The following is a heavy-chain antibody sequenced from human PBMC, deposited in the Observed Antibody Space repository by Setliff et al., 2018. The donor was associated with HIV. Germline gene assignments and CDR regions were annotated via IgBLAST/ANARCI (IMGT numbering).Heavy chain of an antibody. CDR3: ARGMDYYDTSGYYQYYFDY. D-gene: IGHD3-22*01. J-gene: IGHJ4*02. CDR1: GGTFSNYG. CDR2: IIPISGTA. Sequence: AASVKVSCKASGGTFSNYGMSWVRQAPGQGLEWMGGIIPISGTANYAQKFQGRVTITTDESTSTAYMELSGLRSEDTAVYYCARGMDYYDTSGYYQYYFDYWGQGTLVTV. V-gene: IGHV1-69*05.